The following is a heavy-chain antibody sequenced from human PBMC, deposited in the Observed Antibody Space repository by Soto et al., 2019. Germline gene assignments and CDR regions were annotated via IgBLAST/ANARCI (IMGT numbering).Heavy chain of an antibody. D-gene: IGHD3-10*01. CDR1: GYTFTSYG. CDR2: ISAYNGNT. J-gene: IGHJ6*02. CDR3: ASGQKYYYGSGSYRGGATSYYYYYGMDV. Sequence: ASVKVSCKASGYTFTSYGISWVRQAPGQGLEWMGWISAYNGNTNYAQKLQGRVTMTTDTSTSTAYMELRSLRSDDTAVYYCASGQKYYYGSGSYRGGATSYYYYYGMDVWGQGTTVTVSS. V-gene: IGHV1-18*04.